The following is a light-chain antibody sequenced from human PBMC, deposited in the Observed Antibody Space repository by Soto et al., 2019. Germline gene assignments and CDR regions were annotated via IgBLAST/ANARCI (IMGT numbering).Light chain of an antibody. CDR3: QQRSNWTLT. V-gene: IGKV3-11*01. CDR1: QSVSSY. Sequence: EIVFTPSPATLSLSPVERATLSCRASQSVSSYLAWYQQKPGQAPRLLIYDASNTATGIPARFSGSGSGTDFTLTISSLEPEDFAVYYCQQRSNWTLTFGGGTKVDIK. J-gene: IGKJ4*01. CDR2: DAS.